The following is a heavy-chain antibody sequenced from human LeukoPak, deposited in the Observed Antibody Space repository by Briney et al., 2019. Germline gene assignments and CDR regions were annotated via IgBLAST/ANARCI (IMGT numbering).Heavy chain of an antibody. V-gene: IGHV3-73*01. CDR2: IRSKANSYAT. CDR1: GFTFSGSA. Sequence: PGGSLRLSCAASGFTFSGSAMHWVRQASGKGLEWVGRIRSKANSYATAYAASVKGRFTISRDDSKNTAYLQMNSLKTEDTAVYYCTSSSWYVYYYYYMDVWSKGTTVTVSS. J-gene: IGHJ6*03. CDR3: TSSSWYVYYYYYMDV. D-gene: IGHD6-13*01.